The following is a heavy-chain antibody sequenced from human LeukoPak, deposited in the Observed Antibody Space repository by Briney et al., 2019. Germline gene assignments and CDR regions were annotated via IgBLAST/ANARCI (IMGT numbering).Heavy chain of an antibody. V-gene: IGHV3-30*02. CDR1: GFTFCSFD. D-gene: IGHD3-10*01. CDR2: IKFDGSHK. J-gene: IGHJ4*02. CDR3: ARRLPDSGSYSPDY. Sequence: PGGSLRLSCAPAGFTFCSFDMHRVREPPDKGLWRVSLIKFDGSHKYYADSVRGRFTVSRYNSRNMLYLQLDSLRDDDTAVYFCARRLPDSGSYSPDYWGQGTLVTVSS.